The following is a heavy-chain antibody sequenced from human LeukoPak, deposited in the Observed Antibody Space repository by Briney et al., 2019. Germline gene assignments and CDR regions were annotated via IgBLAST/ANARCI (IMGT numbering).Heavy chain of an antibody. Sequence: GGSLRLSCAASGFTFEDYAMHWVRQAPGKGLEWVSFVTGDGSSTYYADSVKGRFTISRDNSKNSRYLQMNSLKIEDTALYYCAKDRDTTGYEHWGQGTLVTVSS. CDR3: AKDRDTTGYEH. CDR1: GFTFEDYA. V-gene: IGHV3-43*02. CDR2: VTGDGSST. J-gene: IGHJ1*01. D-gene: IGHD3-22*01.